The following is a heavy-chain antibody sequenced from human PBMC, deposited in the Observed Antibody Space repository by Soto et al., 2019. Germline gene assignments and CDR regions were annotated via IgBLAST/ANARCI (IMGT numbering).Heavy chain of an antibody. CDR1: GFTFSSYS. Sequence: GGSLRLSXAASGFTFSSYSMNWVRQAPGKGLEWVSSISSSSSYIYYADSVKGRFTISRDNAKNSLYLQMNSLRAEDTAVYYCARVPAIAAAGQLYYYYGMDVWGQGTTVTVSS. D-gene: IGHD6-13*01. J-gene: IGHJ6*02. CDR2: ISSSSSYI. V-gene: IGHV3-21*01. CDR3: ARVPAIAAAGQLYYYYGMDV.